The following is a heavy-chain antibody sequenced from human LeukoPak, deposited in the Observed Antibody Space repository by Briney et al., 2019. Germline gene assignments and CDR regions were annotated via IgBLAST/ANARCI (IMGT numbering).Heavy chain of an antibody. V-gene: IGHV4-39*01. CDR1: GVSISSSSYY. Sequence: SETLSLTCTVSGVSISSSSYYWGWIRQPPGKGLAWIGSIYYSGSTSYHPSLKSRVTRSVDTSKTQLSLTLSSLSAANTAAYYCARHVVTIFGVVIIRSDAFDIWGQGTMVTVSS. CDR2: IYYSGST. D-gene: IGHD3-3*01. J-gene: IGHJ3*02. CDR3: ARHVVTIFGVVIIRSDAFDI.